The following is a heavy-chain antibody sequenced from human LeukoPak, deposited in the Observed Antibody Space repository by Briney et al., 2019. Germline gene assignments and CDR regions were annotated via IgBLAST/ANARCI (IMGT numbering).Heavy chain of an antibody. CDR3: ARGGESYYSAFDI. Sequence: ASVTVSCKASGYTFSNYGINWVRQAPGQGLEWMGWISGYNGNTKYAQKFQDRVTMTTDTSTSTAYMELRSLRSDDRAVYYCARGGESYYSAFDIWGQGTMVTVSS. CDR1: GYTFSNYG. CDR2: ISGYNGNT. V-gene: IGHV1-18*01. J-gene: IGHJ3*02. D-gene: IGHD1-26*01.